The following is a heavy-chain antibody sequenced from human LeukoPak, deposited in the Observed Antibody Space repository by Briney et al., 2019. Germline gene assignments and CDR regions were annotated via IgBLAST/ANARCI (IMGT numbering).Heavy chain of an antibody. CDR3: VIGVGSSTSCYVRAFDI. J-gene: IGHJ3*02. D-gene: IGHD2-2*01. V-gene: IGHV3-52*01. Sequence: GGALRLSCAASGFTFNNSWMHWVCQAPEKGLDWVAYIKCDGSQICSVHSVQGRFIISRDNAKNSLELQVNSLRAEDMTVYYCVIGVGSSTSCYVRAFDIGGQGTMVTVSS. CDR2: IKCDGSQI. CDR1: GFTFNNSW.